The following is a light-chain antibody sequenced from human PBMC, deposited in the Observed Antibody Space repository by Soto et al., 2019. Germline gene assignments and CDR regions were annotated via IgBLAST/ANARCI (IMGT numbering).Light chain of an antibody. CDR1: HSVRSSY. V-gene: IGKV3-20*01. J-gene: IGKJ2*01. Sequence: EIVLTHSPGTLSLSPGERATLSCRASHSVRSSYLAWYQQKPGQAPRLLIYGASSRATGIPDRFSGSGSGTDFTLTINRLEPEDFAVYYCQQYGSSPPYTFGQGTKLEIK. CDR3: QQYGSSPPYT. CDR2: GAS.